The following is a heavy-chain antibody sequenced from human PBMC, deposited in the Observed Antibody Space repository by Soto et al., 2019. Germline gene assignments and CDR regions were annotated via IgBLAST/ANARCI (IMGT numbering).Heavy chain of an antibody. J-gene: IGHJ4*02. CDR1: GFSFGSYS. V-gene: IGHV3-21*01. D-gene: IGHD3-10*01. CDR3: ARIRNSYGSQSYLIDY. Sequence: GGSLRLSCAASGFSFGSYSMNWVRQAPGKGLEWVSSISSSSGYIYYADSLQGRLTISRDNAKNSLFLQMNSLRAEDTAVYYCARIRNSYGSQSYLIDYWGQGTLVTVSS. CDR2: ISSSSGYI.